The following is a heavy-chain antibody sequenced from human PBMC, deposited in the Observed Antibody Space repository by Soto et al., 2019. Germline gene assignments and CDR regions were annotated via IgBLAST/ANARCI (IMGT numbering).Heavy chain of an antibody. V-gene: IGHV1-3*01. CDR3: ASGEGYCSGGSCPLWY. D-gene: IGHD2-15*01. CDR2: INAGNGNT. Sequence: QVPLVQSGAEVKKPGASVKVSCKASGYTFTSYAMHWVRQAPGQRLEWMGWINAGNGNTKYSQKFQGRVTITRDTSASTAYMELSSLRSEDTAVYYCASGEGYCSGGSCPLWYWGQGTLVTVSS. CDR1: GYTFTSYA. J-gene: IGHJ4*02.